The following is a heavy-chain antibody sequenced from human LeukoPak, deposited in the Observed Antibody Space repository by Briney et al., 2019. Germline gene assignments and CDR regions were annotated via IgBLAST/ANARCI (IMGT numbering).Heavy chain of an antibody. J-gene: IGHJ4*02. CDR1: GFTFSSYW. CDR3: AKGAGGSYGLYYFDY. D-gene: IGHD3-10*01. V-gene: IGHV3-23*01. Sequence: GGSLRLSCAASGFTFSSYWMSWVRQTPGKGLEWVSSIIASGGTTYYADSVKGRFTISRDNSKNTVYLQMNTLRAEDTAVYYCAKGAGGSYGLYYFDYWGQGALVTVSS. CDR2: IIASGGTT.